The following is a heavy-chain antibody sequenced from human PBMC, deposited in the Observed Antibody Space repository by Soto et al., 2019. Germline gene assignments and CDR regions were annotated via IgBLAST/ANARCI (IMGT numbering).Heavy chain of an antibody. D-gene: IGHD5-12*01. Sequence: SGPTLVNPTQTLTLTCTFSGFSLSTIGAGVGWIRQPPGKALEWPAVIYWNDDKRYSPSLKGRVTIAKDTSKNEVVLTMTSMDPMDTATYYCTHFSGYEQFEYWGQGTLVTVS. CDR3: THFSGYEQFEY. CDR1: GFSLSTIGAG. J-gene: IGHJ4*02. V-gene: IGHV2-5*01. CDR2: IYWNDDK.